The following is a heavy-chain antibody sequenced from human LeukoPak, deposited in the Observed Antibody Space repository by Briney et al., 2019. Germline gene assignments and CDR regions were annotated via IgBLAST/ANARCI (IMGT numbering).Heavy chain of an antibody. D-gene: IGHD6-13*01. CDR2: IYHSGST. J-gene: IGHJ5*02. Sequence: SETLSLTCTVSGYSISSGHYWGWIRQPPGKGLGWIGSIYHSGSTYYNPSLKSRVTISVDTSKNQFSLKLSSVTAADTAVYYCARGAPHSIGIAAAGPFDPWGQGTLVTVSS. CDR1: GYSISSGHY. CDR3: ARGAPHSIGIAAAGPFDP. V-gene: IGHV4-38-2*02.